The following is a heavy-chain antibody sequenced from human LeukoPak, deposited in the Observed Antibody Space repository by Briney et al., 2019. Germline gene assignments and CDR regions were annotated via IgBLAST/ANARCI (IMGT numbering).Heavy chain of an antibody. J-gene: IGHJ6*03. CDR2: LNPNSGGT. CDR1: GYTFTGYY. V-gene: IGHV1-2*02. CDR3: ARVKVRGVAYYMDV. Sequence: ASVKVSCKASGYTFTGYYMHWVRQAPGQGLEWMGWLNPNSGGTNYAQKFQGRVTMTRDTSISTAYMELSRLRSDDTAVYYCARVKVRGVAYYMDVWGKGTTVTVSS. D-gene: IGHD3-10*01.